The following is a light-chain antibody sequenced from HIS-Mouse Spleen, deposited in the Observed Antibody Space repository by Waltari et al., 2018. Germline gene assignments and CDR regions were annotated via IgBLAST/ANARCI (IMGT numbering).Light chain of an antibody. CDR3: SSYAGSNNSLYV. Sequence: QSALTQPPSASGSPGQSVTISCTGTSSDVGGYNYVSCYQQHPGKAPKLMIYKVSKRPSGVPDRFSGSKSGNTASLTVSGLQAEDEADYYCSSYAGSNNSLYVFGTGTKVTVL. V-gene: IGLV2-8*01. J-gene: IGLJ1*01. CDR2: KVS. CDR1: SSDVGGYNY.